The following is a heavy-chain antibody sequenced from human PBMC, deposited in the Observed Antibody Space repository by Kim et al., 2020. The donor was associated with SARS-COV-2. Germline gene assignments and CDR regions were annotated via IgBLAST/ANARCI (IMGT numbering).Heavy chain of an antibody. CDR2: IYYSGST. Sequence: SETLSLTCTVSGGSISSGGYYWSWIRQHPGKGLEWIGYIYYSGSTYYNPSLKSRVTISVDTSKNQFSLKLSSVTAADTAVYYCARASGDCSSTSCYAYWFDPWGQGTLVTVSS. D-gene: IGHD2-2*01. V-gene: IGHV4-31*03. CDR1: GGSISSGGYY. J-gene: IGHJ5*02. CDR3: ARASGDCSSTSCYAYWFDP.